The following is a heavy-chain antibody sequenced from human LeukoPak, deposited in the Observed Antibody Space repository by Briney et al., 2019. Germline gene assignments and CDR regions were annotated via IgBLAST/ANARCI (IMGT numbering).Heavy chain of an antibody. CDR2: ISSSSGYI. CDR1: GFTFSSYS. D-gene: IGHD3-22*01. J-gene: IGHJ6*02. CDR3: ARDSRGYYYDSSVRAYGMDV. Sequence: GGSLRLSCAASGFTFSSYSMNWVRQAPGKGLEWVSSISSSSGYIYYADSVKGRFTISRDNAKKSLYLQMNSLRAEDTAVYYCARDSRGYYYDSSVRAYGMDVWGQGTTVTVSS. V-gene: IGHV3-21*01.